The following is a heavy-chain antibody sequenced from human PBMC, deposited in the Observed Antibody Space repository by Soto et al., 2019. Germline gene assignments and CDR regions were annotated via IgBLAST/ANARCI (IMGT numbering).Heavy chain of an antibody. V-gene: IGHV3-23*01. Sequence: EVQLLESGGGLVQPGGSLRLSCAASGFTFSSYAMSWVRQAPGKGLEWVSAISGSGGSTYYADSVKGRFTISRDNSKNTLYLQMNSLRAEDTAVYYCAKVWTYYYGSGSYYGYWGQGTLVTVSS. CDR3: AKVWTYYYGSGSYYGY. J-gene: IGHJ4*02. CDR2: ISGSGGST. CDR1: GFTFSSYA. D-gene: IGHD3-10*01.